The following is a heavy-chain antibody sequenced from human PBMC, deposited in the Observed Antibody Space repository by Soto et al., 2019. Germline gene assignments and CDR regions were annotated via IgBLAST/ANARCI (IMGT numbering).Heavy chain of an antibody. CDR2: IYSGGVT. CDR1: GFTVKNYQ. J-gene: IGHJ6*02. CDR3: ARDPSTTGYYGLDV. Sequence: LRLSCAASGFTVKNYQMNWVRQAPGKGLEWVSVIYSGGVTYYPDSVKGRFTTIRDTSKNTVYLQMNSLRADDTAMYYCARDPSTTGYYGLDVWGQGTTVTVSS. V-gene: IGHV3-53*01.